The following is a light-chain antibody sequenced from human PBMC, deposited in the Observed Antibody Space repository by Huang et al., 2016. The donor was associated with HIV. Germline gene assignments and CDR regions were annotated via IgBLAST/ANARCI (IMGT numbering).Light chain of an antibody. CDR2: DAS. Sequence: DIQMTQSPSSLSASVGDRVTITCQASQDISNYLNWYKQKPGKAPKLLIYDASNLEKGVPSRFSGSRSGTHFTFTINNLQPEDIATYYCQQYDNLHTFGQGTKLEIK. CDR3: QQYDNLHT. J-gene: IGKJ2*01. CDR1: QDISNY. V-gene: IGKV1-33*01.